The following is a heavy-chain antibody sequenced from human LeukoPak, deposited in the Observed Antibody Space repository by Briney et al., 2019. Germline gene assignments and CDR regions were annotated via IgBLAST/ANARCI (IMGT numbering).Heavy chain of an antibody. CDR2: IYYSGST. D-gene: IGHD3-10*01. V-gene: IGHV4-59*01. CDR3: ARTLSQRFGNPYYFDY. CDR1: GGSISSYY. Sequence: PSETLSLTCTVSGGSISSYYWSWLRQPPGKGLEWIGYIYYSGSTNYNPSLKSRVTISVDTSKNQFSLKLSSVTAADTAVYYCARTLSQRFGNPYYFDYWGQGTLVTVSS. J-gene: IGHJ4*02.